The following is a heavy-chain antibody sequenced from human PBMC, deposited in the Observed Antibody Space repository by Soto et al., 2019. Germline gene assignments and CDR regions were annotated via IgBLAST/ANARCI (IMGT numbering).Heavy chain of an antibody. CDR3: TRLWIFGVDPYAFDI. J-gene: IGHJ3*02. CDR2: IRSKANSYAT. V-gene: IGHV3-73*01. D-gene: IGHD3-3*01. Sequence: GGSLRLSCAASGFTFSGSAMHWVRQASGKGLEWVGRIRSKANSYATAYAASVKGRFTISRDDSKNTAYLQMNSLKTEDTAVYYCTRLWIFGVDPYAFDIWGQGTMVTVSS. CDR1: GFTFSGSA.